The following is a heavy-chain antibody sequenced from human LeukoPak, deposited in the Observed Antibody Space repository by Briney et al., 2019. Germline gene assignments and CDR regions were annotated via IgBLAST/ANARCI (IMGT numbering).Heavy chain of an antibody. J-gene: IGHJ4*02. D-gene: IGHD6-13*01. Sequence: GGSLRLSCAASGFTFSSYWMHWVRQAPGKGLVWVSRINSDGSSTSYADSVKGRFTISRDNAKNTLYLQMNSLRVEDTAVYYCAREISIAAAGLFDYWGQGTLVTVSS. CDR1: GFTFSSYW. CDR2: INSDGSST. CDR3: AREISIAAAGLFDY. V-gene: IGHV3-74*01.